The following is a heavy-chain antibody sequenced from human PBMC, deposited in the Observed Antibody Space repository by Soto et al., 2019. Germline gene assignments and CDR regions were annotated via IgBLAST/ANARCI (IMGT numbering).Heavy chain of an antibody. D-gene: IGHD2-21*01. V-gene: IGHV4-31*03. CDR3: ARCGPRAYFHH. CDR1: GGSISSGGYY. Sequence: QVQLQESGPGLVKPSQTLSLTCTVSGGSISSGGYYWSWIRQHPVKGLEWIGSIYDSGSTYYNPSRNIRVTIPVDASKNRLSLKPASVTAANPAMSYCARCGPRAYFHHWGQGTLVPVSS. CDR2: IYDSGST. J-gene: IGHJ1*01.